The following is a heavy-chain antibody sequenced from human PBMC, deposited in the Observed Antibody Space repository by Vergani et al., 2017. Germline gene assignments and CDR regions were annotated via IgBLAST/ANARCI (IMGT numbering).Heavy chain of an antibody. D-gene: IGHD3-9*01. CDR2: INPNSGGT. Sequence: QVQVVQSGAEVKKSGASVKVSCKTSGYTFSNYYMHWVRQAPGQGLEWMGWINPNSGGTNYAQKFQGRVTMTKDTSISTAYMELSRLRSDDTSVYYCAREELTNEVLTGYPTIGMDVWGQGTTVTVSS. V-gene: IGHV1-2*02. J-gene: IGHJ6*02. CDR1: GYTFSNYY. CDR3: AREELTNEVLTGYPTIGMDV.